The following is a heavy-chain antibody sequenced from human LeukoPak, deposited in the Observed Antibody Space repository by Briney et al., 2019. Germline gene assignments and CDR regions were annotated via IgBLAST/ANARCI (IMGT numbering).Heavy chain of an antibody. J-gene: IGHJ4*02. D-gene: IGHD6-19*01. Sequence: SVKVSCKASGGTFSSYAISWVRQAPGQGLEWMGGIIPIFGTANYAQKFQGRVTITADKSTSTAYMELSSLRSEGTAVYYCAREGYSSGWFDYWGQGTLVTVSS. V-gene: IGHV1-69*06. CDR1: GGTFSSYA. CDR2: IIPIFGTA. CDR3: AREGYSSGWFDY.